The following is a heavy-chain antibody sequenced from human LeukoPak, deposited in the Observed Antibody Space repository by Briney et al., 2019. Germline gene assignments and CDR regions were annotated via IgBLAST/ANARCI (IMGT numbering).Heavy chain of an antibody. CDR2: IYTSGST. CDR1: GGSISSYY. V-gene: IGHV4-4*07. D-gene: IGHD1-26*01. Sequence: SETLSLTCTVSGGSISSYYWSWIRQPAGKGLEWIGRIYTSGSTNYTPSLKSRVTISIDTSKNQFSLKLSSVTASDTAVYYCARHQWVPAFDIWGQGTMVTVSS. J-gene: IGHJ3*02. CDR3: ARHQWVPAFDI.